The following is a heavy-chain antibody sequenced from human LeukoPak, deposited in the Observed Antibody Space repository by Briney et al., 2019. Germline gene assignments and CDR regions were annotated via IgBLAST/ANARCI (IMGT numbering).Heavy chain of an antibody. CDR3: ARDGGTAAGMSGYFDY. V-gene: IGHV4-34*01. Sequence: PSETLSLTCAVYGESFSGYYWSWIRQPPGKGLEWIGEINHSGSTNYNPSLKSRVTISVDTSKNQFSLKLSSVTAADTAVYYCARDGGTAAGMSGYFDYWGQGTLVTVSS. CDR2: INHSGST. D-gene: IGHD6-13*01. CDR1: GESFSGYY. J-gene: IGHJ4*02.